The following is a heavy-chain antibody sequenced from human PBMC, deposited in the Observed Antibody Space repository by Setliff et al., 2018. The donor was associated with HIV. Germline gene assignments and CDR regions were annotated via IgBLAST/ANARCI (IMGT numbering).Heavy chain of an antibody. Sequence: GGSLRLSCEASGFTFNNHAMTWVRQAPGKGLEWVSYITGSSSHIYYADSVKGRFTISRNNAKNSLYLQMNSLRSEDTAVYYCARAGSGSPLILFDYWGQGTLVTVSS. V-gene: IGHV3-21*04. D-gene: IGHD1-26*01. CDR3: ARAGSGSPLILFDY. CDR1: GFTFNNHA. CDR2: ITGSSSHI. J-gene: IGHJ4*02.